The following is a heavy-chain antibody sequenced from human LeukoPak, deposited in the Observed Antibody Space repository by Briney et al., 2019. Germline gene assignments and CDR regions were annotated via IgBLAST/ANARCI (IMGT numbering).Heavy chain of an antibody. CDR2: ISYTGST. V-gene: IGHV4-59*01. CDR3: ARGGGPPSNLDY. Sequence: PSETLSLTCTVSGGSISSYYWSWIRQPPGKGLEWIGYISYTGSTKYNPSLKSRVTMSLDMSKNRFSLRLSSVTAADTAVFHCARGGGPPSNLDYWGQGTLVTVSS. D-gene: IGHD3-16*01. CDR1: GGSISSYY. J-gene: IGHJ4*02.